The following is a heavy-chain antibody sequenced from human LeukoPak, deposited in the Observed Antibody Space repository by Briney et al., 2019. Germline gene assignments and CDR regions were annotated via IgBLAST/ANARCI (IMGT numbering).Heavy chain of an antibody. Sequence: GGSLRLSCAVSGFTFSSYGMHWVRQAPGKGLEWVAVISHDGSNKYYAGSVKGRFTTSGDDYKNTLYLQMNSLRVEDTAVYYCASQTGTTPRWGQGTLVTVSS. D-gene: IGHD1-7*01. CDR1: GFTFSSYG. CDR3: ASQTGTTPR. CDR2: ISHDGSNK. V-gene: IGHV3-30*03. J-gene: IGHJ4*02.